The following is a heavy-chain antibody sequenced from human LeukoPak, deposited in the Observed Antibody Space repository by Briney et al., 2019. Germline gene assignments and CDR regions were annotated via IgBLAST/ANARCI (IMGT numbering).Heavy chain of an antibody. D-gene: IGHD3-10*01. CDR3: ARDRGYYGSGGAYNWFDP. V-gene: IGHV4-39*07. CDR2: TYYSGST. J-gene: IGHJ5*02. Sequence: KPSETLSLTCTVSGGSISSSSYYWGWIRQPPGKGLEWIGSTYYSGSTYYNPSLKSRVTISVDTSKNQFSLKLSSVTAADTAVYYCARDRGYYGSGGAYNWFDPWGQGTLVTVSS. CDR1: GGSISSSSYY.